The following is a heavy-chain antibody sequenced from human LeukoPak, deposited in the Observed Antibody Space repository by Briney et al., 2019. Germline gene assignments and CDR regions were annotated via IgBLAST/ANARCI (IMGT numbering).Heavy chain of an antibody. J-gene: IGHJ4*02. CDR3: ARGTRYSYIFAY. CDR2: IYYSGST. Sequence: PSETPCLTCTVSGGSISSYYWSWIRQPPGKGLEWIGYIYYSGSTNYNPSLKSRVTISIDTSKNQFSLKLSSVTAADTAVYYCARGTRYSYIFAYRGEGTMVTVSS. V-gene: IGHV4-59*01. D-gene: IGHD5-18*01. CDR1: GGSISSYY.